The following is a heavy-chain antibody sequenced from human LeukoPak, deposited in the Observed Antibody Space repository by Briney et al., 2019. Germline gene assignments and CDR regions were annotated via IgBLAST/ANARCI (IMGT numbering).Heavy chain of an antibody. CDR3: ARPSSSGWFDP. Sequence: GGSLRLSCAASGFTFSSYSMNWVRQAPGKGLEWVSYISSSSNTIYYADSVKGRFTISRDNAKNSLYLQMNGLRAEDTAVYYCARPSSSGWFDPWGQGTLVTVSS. D-gene: IGHD6-6*01. V-gene: IGHV3-48*04. J-gene: IGHJ5*02. CDR1: GFTFSSYS. CDR2: ISSSSNTI.